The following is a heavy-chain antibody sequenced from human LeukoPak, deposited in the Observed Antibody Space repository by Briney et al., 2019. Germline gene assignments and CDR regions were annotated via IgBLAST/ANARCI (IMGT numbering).Heavy chain of an antibody. CDR3: ARTYGSGSYRPFGY. CDR2: IYHSGST. V-gene: IGHV4-30-2*01. CDR1: GGSTSSGGYS. D-gene: IGHD3-10*01. J-gene: IGHJ4*02. Sequence: SETLSLTCAVSGGSTSSGGYSWSWIRQPPGKGLEWIGYIYHSGSTYYNPSLKSRVTISVDRSKNQFSLKLSSVTAADTAVYYCARTYGSGSYRPFGYWGQGTLVTVSS.